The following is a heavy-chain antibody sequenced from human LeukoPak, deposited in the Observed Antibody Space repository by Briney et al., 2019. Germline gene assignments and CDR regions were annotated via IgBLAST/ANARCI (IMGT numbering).Heavy chain of an antibody. CDR2: IYSGGST. Sequence: GGSLRLSCAASGFPFSNFWMTWVRQAPGKGLEWVSVIYSGGSTYYADSVKGRFTISRDNSKNTLYLQMNSLRAEDTAVYYCAVEVATEYYFDYWGQGTLVTVSS. CDR1: GFPFSNFW. V-gene: IGHV3-66*02. D-gene: IGHD5-12*01. CDR3: AVEVATEYYFDY. J-gene: IGHJ4*02.